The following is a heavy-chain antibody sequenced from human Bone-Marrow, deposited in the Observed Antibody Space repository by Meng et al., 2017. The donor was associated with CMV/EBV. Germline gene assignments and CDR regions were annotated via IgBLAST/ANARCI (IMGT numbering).Heavy chain of an antibody. D-gene: IGHD3-9*01. J-gene: IGHJ4*02. V-gene: IGHV4-34*01. CDR2: INHSGST. CDR3: ARAGNLDWLR. CDR1: GGSFSGYY. Sequence: SETLSLTCAVYGGSFSGYYWSWIRQPPGKGLEWNGEINHSGSTNYNPSLKSRVTITVDTSKNQFSLKLSSVAAADTAVYYCARAGNLDWLRWGQGTLVTVSS.